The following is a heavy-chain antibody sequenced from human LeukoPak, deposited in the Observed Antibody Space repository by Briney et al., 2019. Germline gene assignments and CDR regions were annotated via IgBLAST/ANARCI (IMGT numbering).Heavy chain of an antibody. J-gene: IGHJ4*02. CDR2: IYENGGTT. D-gene: IGHD5-18*01. V-gene: IGHV3-23*01. CDR1: GFTFRSHA. Sequence: GGSLRLSCVGSGFTFRSHAVSWVRQAPEKGLEFVSGIYENGGTTYYADSVKGRFSISRDNSKNTLYLQMDSLRGEDTAVYYCARSRYSSGDYWGQGTLVTVSS. CDR3: ARSRYSSGDY.